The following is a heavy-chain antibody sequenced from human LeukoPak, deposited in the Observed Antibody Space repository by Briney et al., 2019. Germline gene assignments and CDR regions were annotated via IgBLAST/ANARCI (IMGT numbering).Heavy chain of an antibody. J-gene: IGHJ3*02. Sequence: SETLSLTCAVYGGSFSGYYWGWIRQPPGKGLEWIGEINHSGSTNYNPSLKSRVTISVDTSKNQFSLKLSSVTAADTAIYYCARGRGGWLPIYLGEAAFDIWGQGTMVTVSS. V-gene: IGHV4-34*01. CDR2: INHSGST. CDR1: GGSFSGYY. CDR3: ARGRGGWLPIYLGEAAFDI. D-gene: IGHD3-10*01.